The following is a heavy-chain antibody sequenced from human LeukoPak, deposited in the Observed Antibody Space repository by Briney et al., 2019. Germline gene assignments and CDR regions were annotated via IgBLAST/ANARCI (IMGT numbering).Heavy chain of an antibody. D-gene: IGHD6-13*01. V-gene: IGHV1-69*05. CDR1: GGTFSSYA. CDR3: ASRPLPGIAAAGIIWYYFDY. Sequence: VASVKVSCKASGGTFSSYATSWVRQAPGQGLEWMGGTIPIFGTANYAQKFQGRVTITTDESTSTAYMELSSLRSEDTAVYYCASRPLPGIAAAGIIWYYFDYWGQGTLVTVSS. J-gene: IGHJ4*02. CDR2: TIPIFGTA.